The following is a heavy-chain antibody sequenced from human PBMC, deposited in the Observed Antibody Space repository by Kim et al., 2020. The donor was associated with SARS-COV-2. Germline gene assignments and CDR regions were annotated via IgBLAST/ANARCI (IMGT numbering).Heavy chain of an antibody. CDR3: ARGPGGVVPAAMHPPGYFDY. CDR1: GGSISSYY. D-gene: IGHD2-2*01. Sequence: SETLSLTCTVSGGSISSYYWSWIRQPPGKGLEWIGYIYYSGSTNYNPSLKSRVTISVDTSKNQFSLKLSSVTAADTAVYYCARGPGGVVPAAMHPPGYFDYWGQGTLVTVSS. J-gene: IGHJ4*02. CDR2: IYYSGST. V-gene: IGHV4-59*01.